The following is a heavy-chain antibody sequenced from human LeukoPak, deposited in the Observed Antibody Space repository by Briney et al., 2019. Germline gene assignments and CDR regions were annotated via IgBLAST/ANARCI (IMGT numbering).Heavy chain of an antibody. J-gene: IGHJ4*02. CDR2: ISAYNGNT. CDR1: GYTFTIYG. CDR3: ARVWVHCSGGSCYSVVASPFDY. Sequence: ASVKVSCKASGYTFTIYGISLVRQAPGQGLEWMGWISAYNGNTNYAQKLQGRGTMTTDTSTSTAYMELRSLRSDDTAVYYCARVWVHCSGGSCYSVVASPFDYWGQGTLVTVSS. D-gene: IGHD2-15*01. V-gene: IGHV1-18*01.